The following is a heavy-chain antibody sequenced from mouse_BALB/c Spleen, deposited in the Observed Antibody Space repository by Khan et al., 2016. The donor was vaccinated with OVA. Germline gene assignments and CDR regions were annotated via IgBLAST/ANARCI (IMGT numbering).Heavy chain of an antibody. D-gene: IGHD2-1*01. J-gene: IGHJ3*01. CDR1: GYTFTSYW. CDR3: ARGYFGNYEFAY. Sequence: QVQLQQSGAELVKPGASVKLSCKTSGYTFTSYWIQWVKQRPGQGLGWIGQIFPETGTTSYNENFKGKATLTVDTSSNTAYMQFSSLTSEDSAVYFCARGYFGNYEFAYWGQGTLVTVSP. CDR2: IFPETGTT. V-gene: IGHV1S132*01.